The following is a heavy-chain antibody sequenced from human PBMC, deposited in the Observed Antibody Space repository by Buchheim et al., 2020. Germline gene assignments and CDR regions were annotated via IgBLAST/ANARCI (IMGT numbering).Heavy chain of an antibody. V-gene: IGHV3-74*01. CDR3: ARDQFYGMHV. CDR2: INGDGTII. Sequence: EVQLVESGGGSVQPGGSLRLSCAVSGFTVSSKYMSWVRQASGRGLVWVSHINGDGTIITYADSVRGRFTISRDDAKNTVYLQMNSLRAEDTAVYYCARDQFYGMHVWGQGTT. J-gene: IGHJ6*02. CDR1: GFTVSSKY. D-gene: IGHD5-24*01.